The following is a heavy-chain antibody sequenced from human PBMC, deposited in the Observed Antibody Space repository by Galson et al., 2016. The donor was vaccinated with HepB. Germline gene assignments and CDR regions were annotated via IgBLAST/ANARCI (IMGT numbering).Heavy chain of an antibody. CDR2: IKSKTDGGTT. D-gene: IGHD1-1*01. J-gene: IGHJ6*02. Sequence: SLRLSCAASGFTFRNAYMSWVRQAPGKGLEWVGRIKSKTDGGTTAYAAPVKGRFNISRDDSKNTLYLQMNSLKIEDTAVYYCTTDRRVEPKGCYYGIDVWGHGTTVTVSS. V-gene: IGHV3-15*01. CDR3: TTDRRVEPKGCYYGIDV. CDR1: GFTFRNAY.